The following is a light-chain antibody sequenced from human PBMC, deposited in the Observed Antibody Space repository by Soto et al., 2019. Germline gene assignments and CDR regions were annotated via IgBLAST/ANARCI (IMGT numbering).Light chain of an antibody. CDR2: GAS. J-gene: IGKJ5*01. Sequence: EIVLTQSPTTLSLSPGDRATLSCRASQSVSSSLAWYHQKPGQAPRLLIHGASNRATGIPVRFSGAGSGTEFTLTISSLQSEDFGVYYCQQYNKWPQTFGQGTRLEIK. V-gene: IGKV3-15*01. CDR1: QSVSSS. CDR3: QQYNKWPQT.